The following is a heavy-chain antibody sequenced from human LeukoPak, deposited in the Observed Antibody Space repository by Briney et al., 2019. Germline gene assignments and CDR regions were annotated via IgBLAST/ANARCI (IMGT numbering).Heavy chain of an antibody. CDR3: AREGGGNNYESSGYYYVTRSLIDDAFDI. V-gene: IGHV3-7*01. Sequence: PGGSLRLSCAASGFTFSSYWMNWVRQAPGKGLEWVANIRHDGSEKYYVDSVKGRFTISRDNAKNSLYLQMNSLRAEDTAVYYCAREGGGNNYESSGYYYVTRSLIDDAFDIWGQGTMVTVSS. J-gene: IGHJ3*02. D-gene: IGHD3-22*01. CDR1: GFTFSSYW. CDR2: IRHDGSEK.